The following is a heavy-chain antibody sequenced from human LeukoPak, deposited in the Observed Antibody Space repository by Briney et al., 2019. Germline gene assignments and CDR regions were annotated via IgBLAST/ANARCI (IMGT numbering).Heavy chain of an antibody. J-gene: IGHJ3*02. CDR3: ARPRLEYCSGGSCFDAFDI. Sequence: GGFLRLSCAASGFTFSSYAMNWVRQAPGKGLEWVSAISGSGSTTYYADSVKGRFTISRDNSKNTLFLQMNSLTAEDTAIYSCARPRLEYCSGGSCFDAFDIWGQGTMVTVSS. V-gene: IGHV3-23*01. D-gene: IGHD2-15*01. CDR2: ISGSGSTT. CDR1: GFTFSSYA.